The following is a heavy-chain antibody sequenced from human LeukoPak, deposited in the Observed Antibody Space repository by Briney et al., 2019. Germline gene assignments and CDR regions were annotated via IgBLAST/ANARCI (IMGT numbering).Heavy chain of an antibody. CDR1: GGTFTSYA. D-gene: IGHD3-10*01. J-gene: IGHJ6*04. CDR3: ASDSGSYSYDYYYYYGMDV. CDR2: IIPIFGTA. Sequence: SVKVSCKASGGTFTSYAISWVRQAPGQGLEWMGGIIPIFGTANYAQKFQGRVTITADESTSTAYMELSSLSSEDTAVYYCASDSGSYSYDYYYYYGMDVWGKGTTVTVSS. V-gene: IGHV1-69*13.